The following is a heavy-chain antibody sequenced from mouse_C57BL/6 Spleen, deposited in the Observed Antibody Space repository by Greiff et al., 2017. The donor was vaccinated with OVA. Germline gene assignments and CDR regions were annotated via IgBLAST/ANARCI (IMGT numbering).Heavy chain of an antibody. D-gene: IGHD2-3*01. V-gene: IGHV1-82*01. CDR1: GYAFSSSW. CDR2: IYPGDGDT. Sequence: VQLQQSGPELVKPGASVKISCKASGYAFSSSWMNWVKQRPGKGLEWIGRIYPGDGDTNYNGKFKGKATLTADKSSSTAYMQLSSLTSEDSAVYFCARGDGYQGYFDYWGKGTTLTVSS. J-gene: IGHJ2*01. CDR3: ARGDGYQGYFDY.